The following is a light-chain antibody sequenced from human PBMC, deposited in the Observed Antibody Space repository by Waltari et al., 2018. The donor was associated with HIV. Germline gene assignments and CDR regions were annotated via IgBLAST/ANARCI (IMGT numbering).Light chain of an antibody. V-gene: IGKV4-1*01. CDR1: QSVLYSSNNKNY. Sequence: DIVMTQSPDSLAVSLGERATMNCKSSQSVLYSSNNKNYLAWYQQKPGQPPKLLIYWASTRESGVPDRFSGSGSATYFTLTISSLQAEDVAVYYCQQYSITPVTFGQGTKLEIK. CDR2: WAS. J-gene: IGKJ2*01. CDR3: QQYSITPVT.